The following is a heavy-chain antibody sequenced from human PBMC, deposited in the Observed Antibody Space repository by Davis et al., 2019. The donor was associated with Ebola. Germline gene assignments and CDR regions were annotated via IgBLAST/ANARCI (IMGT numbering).Heavy chain of an antibody. D-gene: IGHD3-22*01. CDR1: GGSISSYY. J-gene: IGHJ4*02. CDR2: IYYSGST. CDR3: ARVIDDSSGYYYVGY. Sequence: PSETLSLTCTVSGGSISSYYWSWIRQHPGKGLEWIGYIYYSGSTNYNPSLKSRVTISVDTSKNQFSLKLSSVTAADTAVYYCARVIDDSSGYYYVGYWGQGTLVTVSS. V-gene: IGHV4-59*01.